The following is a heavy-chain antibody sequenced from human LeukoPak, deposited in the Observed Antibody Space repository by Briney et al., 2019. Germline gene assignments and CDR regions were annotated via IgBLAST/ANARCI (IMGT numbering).Heavy chain of an antibody. Sequence: HTGGSLRLSCAASGFTFSSYAMNWVRQAPGKWLEWVSGISGSGGSTYYADSVKGRFTISRDKSKNTLYLQMNILRAEDTAVYYCAKDLYGDYVVDYWGQGTLVTVSS. CDR1: GFTFSSYA. V-gene: IGHV3-23*01. CDR3: AKDLYGDYVVDY. J-gene: IGHJ4*02. CDR2: ISGSGGST. D-gene: IGHD4-17*01.